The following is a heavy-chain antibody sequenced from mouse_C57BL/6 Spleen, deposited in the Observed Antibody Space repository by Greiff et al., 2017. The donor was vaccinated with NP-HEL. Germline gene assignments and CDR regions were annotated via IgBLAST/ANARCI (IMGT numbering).Heavy chain of an antibody. CDR2: ISSGGSYT. CDR3: ARQELGLFAY. D-gene: IGHD4-1*01. Sequence: EVHLVESGGDLVKPGGSLKLSCAASGFTFSSYGMSWVRQTPDKRLEWVATISSGGSYTYYPDSVKGRFTISRDNAKNTLYLQMSSLKSEDTAMYYCARQELGLFAYWGQGTLVTVSA. CDR1: GFTFSSYG. J-gene: IGHJ3*01. V-gene: IGHV5-6*01.